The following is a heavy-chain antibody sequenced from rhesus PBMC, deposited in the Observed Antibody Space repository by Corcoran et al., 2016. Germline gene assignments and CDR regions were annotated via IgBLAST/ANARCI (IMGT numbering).Heavy chain of an antibody. CDR1: GFTFSDYY. V-gene: IGHV3-54*02. D-gene: IGHD3-3*01. CDR3: ARSHLDWSNWYFDL. Sequence: EVQLVESGGGLAKPGGSLRLSCAASGFTFSDYYMDWVRQAPGKGLEWVAVISYDGSKKYYADSWKDRFTISRDNSKNMLYLQMNNLKLEDTAVYYCARSHLDWSNWYFDLWGPGTPITISS. CDR2: ISYDGSKK. J-gene: IGHJ2*01.